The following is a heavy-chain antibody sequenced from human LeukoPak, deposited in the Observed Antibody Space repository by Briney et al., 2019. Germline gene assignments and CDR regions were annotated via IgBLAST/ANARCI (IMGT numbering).Heavy chain of an antibody. Sequence: SHTLSLTCAISGDSVSSNSAAWNWIRQSPSRGLEWLGRTYYRYKWYNDYAVSVKSRITINPDTSKNQFSLQLNSVTPEDTAVYYCARGNMMYSGSWSPYWYFDLWGRGTLVTVSS. J-gene: IGHJ2*01. D-gene: IGHD6-13*01. CDR2: TYYRYKWYN. V-gene: IGHV6-1*01. CDR3: ARGNMMYSGSWSPYWYFDL. CDR1: GDSVSSNSAA.